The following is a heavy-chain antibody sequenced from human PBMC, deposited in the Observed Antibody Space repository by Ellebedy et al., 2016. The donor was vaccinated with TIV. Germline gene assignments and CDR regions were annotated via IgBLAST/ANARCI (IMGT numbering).Heavy chain of an antibody. J-gene: IGHJ4*02. CDR3: AREIIYGGYYFDY. Sequence: GGSLRLXXAASGFTFSSYGMHWVRQAPGKVLEWVAVIWSDGTTKYYSDSVKGRFTISRDNSKNTLYLQMNSLRAEDTAVYYCAREIIYGGYYFDYWGQGTLVTVSS. CDR2: IWSDGTTK. D-gene: IGHD4-23*01. CDR1: GFTFSSYG. V-gene: IGHV3-33*01.